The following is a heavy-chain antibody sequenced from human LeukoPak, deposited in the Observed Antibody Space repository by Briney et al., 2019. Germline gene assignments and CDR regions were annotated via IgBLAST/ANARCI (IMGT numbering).Heavy chain of an antibody. CDR2: VHLDGRT. Sequence: SSGTLSLTCGVSGGSVINTNWWTWVRQPPGKGLEWIGEVHLDGRTNYNPSLESRLTMSVDASENQVSLKLTSVTAADTAVYYCAREGGFYRPLDYSGQGTLVTVSS. CDR3: AREGGFYRPLDY. V-gene: IGHV4-4*02. D-gene: IGHD3-3*01. J-gene: IGHJ4*02. CDR1: GGSVINTNW.